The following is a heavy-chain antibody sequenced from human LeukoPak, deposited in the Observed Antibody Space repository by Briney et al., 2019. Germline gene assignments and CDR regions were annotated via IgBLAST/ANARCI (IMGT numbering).Heavy chain of an antibody. Sequence: ASVKVSCKASGYTFTGYYMHWVRQAPGQGLERMGRINPNSGGTNYAQKFQGRVTMTRDTSISTAYMELSRLRSDDTAVYYCARVSSGWYVASYFDYWGQGTLVTVSS. V-gene: IGHV1-2*06. CDR3: ARVSSGWYVASYFDY. CDR2: INPNSGGT. J-gene: IGHJ4*02. D-gene: IGHD6-19*01. CDR1: GYTFTGYY.